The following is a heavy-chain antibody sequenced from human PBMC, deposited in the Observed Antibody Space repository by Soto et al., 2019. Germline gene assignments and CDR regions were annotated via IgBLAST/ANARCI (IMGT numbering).Heavy chain of an antibody. CDR2: ISAYNGNT. J-gene: IGHJ5*02. CDR1: CYTFTSYG. Sequence: QVQLVQSGAEVKKPGASVKVSCKASCYTFTSYGISWVRQAPGQGLEWMGWISAYNGNTNYAQKLQGRVTMTTDTSTSTAYMELRSLRSDDTAVYYCARDGGTIFGVVINPVHWFDPWGQGTLVTVSS. D-gene: IGHD3-3*01. V-gene: IGHV1-18*01. CDR3: ARDGGTIFGVVINPVHWFDP.